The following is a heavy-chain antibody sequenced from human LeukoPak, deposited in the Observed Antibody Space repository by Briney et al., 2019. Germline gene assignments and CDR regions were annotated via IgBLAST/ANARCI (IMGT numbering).Heavy chain of an antibody. Sequence: GGYLRLSCAASEFTFSSYGMHWVRQAPGKGLEWVAVIWYDGSNKYYADSVKGRFTISRDNSKNTLYLQMNSLRAEDTAVYYCARAPHYYDSSGYNAPFDYWGQGTLVTVSS. D-gene: IGHD3-22*01. CDR2: IWYDGSNK. CDR3: ARAPHYYDSSGYNAPFDY. V-gene: IGHV3-33*01. J-gene: IGHJ4*02. CDR1: EFTFSSYG.